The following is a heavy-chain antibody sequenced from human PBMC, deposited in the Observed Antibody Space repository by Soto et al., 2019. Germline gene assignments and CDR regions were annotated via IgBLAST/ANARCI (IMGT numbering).Heavy chain of an antibody. CDR2: ITTTSSTM. Sequence: VGSLRLSCTPSGFIFSDYSMNWVRQAPGKGLEWISYITTTSSTMYYADSVKGRFTISRDNAKNSLYLQMNSLRDEDTAVYYCARDSSGRQYYGMDVWGQGTTVTVSS. CDR3: ARDSSGRQYYGMDV. CDR1: GFIFSDYS. V-gene: IGHV3-48*02. D-gene: IGHD3-22*01. J-gene: IGHJ6*02.